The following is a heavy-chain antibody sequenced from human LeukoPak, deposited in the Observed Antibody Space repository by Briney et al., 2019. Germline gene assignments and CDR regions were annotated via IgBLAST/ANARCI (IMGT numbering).Heavy chain of an antibody. V-gene: IGHV3-30-3*01. CDR3: ARERQDTILHSGAFDI. CDR1: GFTFSTYF. J-gene: IGHJ3*02. CDR2: IASDGSHT. D-gene: IGHD2-21*01. Sequence: GRSLRLSCAASGFTFSTYFMHWVRQAPGKGLEWVADIASDGSHTFYVESVKGRFTISRDNSKNTLYLQMNSLRAEDTAVCFCARERQDTILHSGAFDIWGQGTMVTISS.